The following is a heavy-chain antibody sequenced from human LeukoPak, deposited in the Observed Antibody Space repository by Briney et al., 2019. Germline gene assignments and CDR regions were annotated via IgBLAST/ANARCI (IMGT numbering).Heavy chain of an antibody. CDR2: IHDDGRT. V-gene: IGHV4/OR15-8*01. CDR1: GGSMSDSIT. J-gene: IGHJ5*02. D-gene: IGHD6-25*01. CDR3: AKVLTAAGLDL. Sequence: PSETLSVTCSVSGGSMSDSITWGWVRQRPGKGLEWLANIHDDGRTAPNPSLRSRLTISQDRSKNQFSLKVSSVTAADTAFYYCAKVLTAAGLDLWGQGILVTVSS.